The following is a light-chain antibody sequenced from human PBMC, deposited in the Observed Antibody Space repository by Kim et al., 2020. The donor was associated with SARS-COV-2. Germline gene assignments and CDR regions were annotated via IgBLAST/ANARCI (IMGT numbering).Light chain of an antibody. CDR1: QSVSSN. CDR2: GAS. J-gene: IGKJ4*01. V-gene: IGKV3-15*01. Sequence: EIVMTQSPATLSVSPGERATVSCRASQSVSSNLAWYQQKPGQAPRLLIYGASTRATGIPARFSGSGSGTEFTLTISSLQSEDFAVYYCQHHNSWPLTFGGGTKVDIK. CDR3: QHHNSWPLT.